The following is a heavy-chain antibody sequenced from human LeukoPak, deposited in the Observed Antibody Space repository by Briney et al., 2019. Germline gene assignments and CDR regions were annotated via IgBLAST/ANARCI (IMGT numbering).Heavy chain of an antibody. CDR1: GDSVSSNSAT. V-gene: IGHV6-1*01. CDR3: ARGSEWELLLDY. J-gene: IGHJ4*02. D-gene: IGHD1-26*01. Sequence: SQTLSLTCAISGDSVSSNSATWNWIRQSPSRGLEWLGRTYYRSKWYNDYAVSVKSRITINPDTSKNQFSLQLDSVTPEDTAVYYCARGSEWELLLDYWGQGTLVTVSS. CDR2: TYYRSKWYN.